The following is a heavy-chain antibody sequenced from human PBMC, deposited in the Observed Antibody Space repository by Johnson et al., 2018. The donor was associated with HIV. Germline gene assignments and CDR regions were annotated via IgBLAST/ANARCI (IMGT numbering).Heavy chain of an antibody. J-gene: IGHJ3*02. CDR2: ISYDGINK. CDR1: GFTFDDYA. CDR3: AKDHWVVGSWQAFDI. V-gene: IGHV3-30*18. Sequence: VQLVESGGGLVQPGRSLRLSCAASGFTFDDYAMHWVRQAPGKGLEWVAVISYDGINKYYADSVKGRFTISRDNSKNTLYLQMNSLRAEDTAVYYCAKDHWVVGSWQAFDIWGQGTMVTVS. D-gene: IGHD6-13*01.